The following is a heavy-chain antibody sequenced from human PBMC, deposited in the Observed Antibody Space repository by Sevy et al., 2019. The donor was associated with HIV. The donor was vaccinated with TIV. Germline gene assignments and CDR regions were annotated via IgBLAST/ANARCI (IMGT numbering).Heavy chain of an antibody. V-gene: IGHV3-73*01. CDR3: TRHRLSMVPGIIKPHYFDY. CDR1: GFTFSGSA. D-gene: IGHD3-10*01. CDR2: IRSESNSHAT. Sequence: GGSLRLSCAASGFTFSGSAIHWVRQASGKGLEWVGRIRSESNSHATAYAASVKGRFTISRDDSKNTAYLQMNSLKTEDTAVYYCTRHRLSMVPGIIKPHYFDYWGPGTLVTVSS. J-gene: IGHJ4*02.